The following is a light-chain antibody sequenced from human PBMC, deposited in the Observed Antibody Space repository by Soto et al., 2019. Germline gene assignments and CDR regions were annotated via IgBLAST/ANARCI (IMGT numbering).Light chain of an antibody. CDR1: QSVSSN. J-gene: IGKJ4*01. CDR3: QQYNNWPLT. V-gene: IGKV3-15*01. Sequence: EIVMTQSPATLSVSPGARAPLSCRASQSVSSNLAWYQQKPGQAPRLLIYGASTRATGIPARFSGSGSGTEFTLTISSLQPEDFAVYYCQQYNNWPLTFGGGTKVDIK. CDR2: GAS.